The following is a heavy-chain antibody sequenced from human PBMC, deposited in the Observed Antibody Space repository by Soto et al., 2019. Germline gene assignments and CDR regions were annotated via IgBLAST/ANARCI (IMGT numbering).Heavy chain of an antibody. Sequence: SETLSLTCTVSGASIGSGDYYWSWIRQHPGKGLEWIGYIYYSGGTNYNPSLKSRVTISVDTSKNQFSLKLTSVTAADTAVYYCARDKITGLFDYWGQGTLVTSPQ. CDR1: GASIGSGDYY. D-gene: IGHD2-8*02. J-gene: IGHJ4*02. CDR3: ARDKITGLFDY. V-gene: IGHV4-31*02. CDR2: IYYSGGT.